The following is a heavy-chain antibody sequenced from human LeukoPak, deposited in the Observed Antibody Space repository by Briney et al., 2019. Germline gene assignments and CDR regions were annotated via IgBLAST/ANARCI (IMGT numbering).Heavy chain of an antibody. D-gene: IGHD5-12*01. V-gene: IGHV4-34*01. CDR3: VRGWLLDS. CDR1: SGSFSGYN. CDR2: INHSGST. J-gene: IGHJ4*02. Sequence: KPSETLSLTCAVYSGSFSGYNWSWIRQPPGKGLEWIGEINHSGSTNYNPPPQSRLTISVDTSTSQFSLKLGSVSAADTAVYYCVRGWLLDSWGQGTLVTVSS.